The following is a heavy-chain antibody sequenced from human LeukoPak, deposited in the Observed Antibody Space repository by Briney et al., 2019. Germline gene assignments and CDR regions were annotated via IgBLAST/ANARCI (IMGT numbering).Heavy chain of an antibody. Sequence: SETLSLTCTVSGGSISSGDYYWSWIRQPPGKGLEWIGYIYYSGSTYYNPSLKSRVTISVDTSKNQFSLKLSSVTAADTAVYYCAREDCSGGSCYEGTGGFDYWGQGTLVTVSS. CDR3: AREDCSGGSCYEGTGGFDY. V-gene: IGHV4-30-4*01. D-gene: IGHD2-15*01. CDR1: GGSISSGDYY. J-gene: IGHJ4*02. CDR2: IYYSGST.